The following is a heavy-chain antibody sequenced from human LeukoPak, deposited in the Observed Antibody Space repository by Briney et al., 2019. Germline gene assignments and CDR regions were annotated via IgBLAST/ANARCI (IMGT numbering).Heavy chain of an antibody. CDR2: SSAYNGNT. CDR3: ARRLPGDYHYYGMDV. V-gene: IGHV1-18*01. D-gene: IGHD6-25*01. CDR1: GDTLTSYG. J-gene: IGHJ6*02. Sequence: ASVKVSCKTSGDTLTSYGIIWVRQAPGQGLEWMGWSSAYNGNTNYAQKLQGRVTITTDTSTSKAYMELRSLRSDDTAVYYCARRLPGDYHYYGMDVWGQGTTVTVSS.